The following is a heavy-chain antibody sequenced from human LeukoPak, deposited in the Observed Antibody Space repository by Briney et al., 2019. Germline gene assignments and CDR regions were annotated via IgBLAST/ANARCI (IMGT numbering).Heavy chain of an antibody. V-gene: IGHV4-4*07. CDR3: VRGRGFCSGTSCAYYFDY. CDR1: GGSIGGYY. CDR2: IYTSGTT. J-gene: IGHJ4*02. D-gene: IGHD2-2*01. Sequence: SETLSLICTVSGGSIGGYYWSWIRQPAGKGLESIGRIYTSGTTNYNPSLKSRVTMSIDTSKNQFSLRLTSVTAADTALYYCVRGRGFCSGTSCAYYFDYWGQGNLVTVSS.